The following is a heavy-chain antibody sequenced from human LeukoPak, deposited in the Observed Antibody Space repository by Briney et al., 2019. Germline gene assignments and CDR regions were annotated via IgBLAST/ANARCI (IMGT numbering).Heavy chain of an antibody. D-gene: IGHD3-10*01. Sequence: GRSLRLSCAPSGFTFSDFAMHWVRQAPGKGLEWVAVISYAGNNEYYADSVKGRFTISRDNSKNTLYLQMNSLRIEDTAVYYCAKDNKFFASGKKLRPWGQGTQVTVSS. CDR3: AKDNKFFASGKKLRP. V-gene: IGHV3-30*04. CDR1: GFTFSDFA. CDR2: ISYAGNNE. J-gene: IGHJ5*02.